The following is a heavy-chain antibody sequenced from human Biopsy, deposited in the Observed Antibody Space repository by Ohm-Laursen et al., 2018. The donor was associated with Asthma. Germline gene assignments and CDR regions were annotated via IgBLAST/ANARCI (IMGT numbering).Heavy chain of an antibody. Sequence: TLSLTCTVSGGSVSSGGYYWTWIRQHPGKGLEWIGFIYYSGSTYYNPSLKSRVSISIDTSKNQFSLKLSSVTAADTAVYYCARAQDYYDSRGYYRSFDYWGQGTLLTVSS. D-gene: IGHD3-22*01. CDR1: GGSVSSGGYY. CDR3: ARAQDYYDSRGYYRSFDY. CDR2: IYYSGST. J-gene: IGHJ4*02. V-gene: IGHV4-31*03.